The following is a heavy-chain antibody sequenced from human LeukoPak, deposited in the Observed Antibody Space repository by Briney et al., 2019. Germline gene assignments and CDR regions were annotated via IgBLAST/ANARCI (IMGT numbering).Heavy chain of an antibody. CDR2: ISGSGGST. V-gene: IGHV3-23*01. CDR1: GGSFSGYY. J-gene: IGHJ3*02. D-gene: IGHD3-22*01. Sequence: EALSLTCAVYGGSFSGYYWSWVRQAPGKGLEWVSAISGSGGSTYYADSVKGRFTISRDNPKNTLYLQMNSLRAEDTAVYYCASFHYDSSGYYFKPTDAFDIWGQGTMVTVSS. CDR3: ASFHYDSSGYYFKPTDAFDI.